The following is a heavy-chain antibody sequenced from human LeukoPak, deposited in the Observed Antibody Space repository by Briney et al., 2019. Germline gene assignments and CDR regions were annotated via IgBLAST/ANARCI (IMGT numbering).Heavy chain of an antibody. Sequence: SETLSLTRTVSGGPNSSYYWSWIRQPPGKGLEGIGYIYYSGSTNYNPSLKSRVTISVDTSKNQFSLKLSSVTAADTAVYYCARVSDTLSSSSLYYYMDVWGKGTTVTVSS. CDR3: ARVSDTLSSSSLYYYMDV. CDR2: IYYSGST. J-gene: IGHJ6*03. D-gene: IGHD6-6*01. CDR1: GGPNSSYY. V-gene: IGHV4-59*01.